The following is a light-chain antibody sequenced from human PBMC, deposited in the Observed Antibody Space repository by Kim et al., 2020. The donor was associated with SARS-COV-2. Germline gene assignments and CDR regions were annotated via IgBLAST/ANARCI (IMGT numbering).Light chain of an antibody. CDR1: SGYSNYK. J-gene: IGLJ3*02. V-gene: IGLV9-49*01. Sequence: QLVLTQPPSASASLGASVTLTCTLSSGYSNYKVDWYQQRPGKGPRFVVRVGSGGIVGSKGDGIPDRFSVLGSGLNRYLTIKNIQEDDESDYHCGAEHGSGSGFVWVFGGGTQLTVL. CDR2: VGSGGIVG. CDR3: GAEHGSGSGFVWV.